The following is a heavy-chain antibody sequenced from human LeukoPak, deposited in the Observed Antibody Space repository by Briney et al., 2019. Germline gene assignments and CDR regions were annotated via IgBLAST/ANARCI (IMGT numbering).Heavy chain of an antibody. D-gene: IGHD2-15*01. CDR1: GFTFSSYG. J-gene: IGHJ3*02. CDR2: IRYDGSNK. Sequence: PGGSLRLSCAASGFTFSSYGMHWVRQAPGKGLEWVAFIRYDGSNKYYADSVKGRFTISRDNSKNTLYLQMNSLRAEDTAVDYCAGSLVPESAFDIWGQGTMVTVSS. V-gene: IGHV3-30*02. CDR3: AGSLVPESAFDI.